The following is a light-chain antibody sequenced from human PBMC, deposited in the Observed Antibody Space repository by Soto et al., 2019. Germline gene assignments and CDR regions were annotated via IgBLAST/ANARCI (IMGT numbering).Light chain of an antibody. CDR2: KAS. J-gene: IGKJ4*02. CDR3: QQYDSSST. V-gene: IGKV1-5*03. CDR1: QTIRSW. Sequence: DIQMTQSPSTLSGSVGDRVTITCRASQTIRSWLAWYQQKPGKAPRLLIYKASSLKSGVPSRFSGSGSGTEFTLTISSLQPDDSATYYCQQYDSSSTFGGGTKVEIK.